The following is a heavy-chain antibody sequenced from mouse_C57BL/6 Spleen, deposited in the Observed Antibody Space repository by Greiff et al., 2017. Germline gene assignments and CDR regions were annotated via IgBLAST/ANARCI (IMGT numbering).Heavy chain of an antibody. J-gene: IGHJ1*03. V-gene: IGHV1-69*01. D-gene: IGHD3-1*01. CDR3: ARSGTLWYFDV. CDR2: IDPSDSYT. CDR1: GYTFTSYW. Sequence: QVQLQQPGAELVMPGASVKLSCKASGYTFTSYWMHWVKQRPGQGLEWIGEIDPSDSYTNYNQKFKGKSTLTADKSSSTAYMQLSSLTSEDSAVYYCARSGTLWYFDVWGTGTTVTVSS.